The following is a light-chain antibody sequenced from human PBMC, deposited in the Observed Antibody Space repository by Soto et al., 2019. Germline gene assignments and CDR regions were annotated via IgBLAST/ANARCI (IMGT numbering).Light chain of an antibody. Sequence: GDRVTITCRASQGITNYLAWYQQKPEKVPKLLIYAASTLQSGVPSRFSGSGSGTDFTLTISSLQPEDVATYYCQKYNSAPQTFGQGTKVEIK. CDR2: AAS. CDR3: QKYNSAPQT. CDR1: QGITNY. J-gene: IGKJ1*01. V-gene: IGKV1-27*01.